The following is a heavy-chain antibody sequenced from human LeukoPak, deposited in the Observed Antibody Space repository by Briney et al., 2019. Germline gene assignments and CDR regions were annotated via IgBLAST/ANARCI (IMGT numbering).Heavy chain of an antibody. D-gene: IGHD6-25*01. J-gene: IGHJ4*02. Sequence: GGSLRLSCAASGFTFSTYWMHWVRQAPGKGLVWVSGIRSDGSSTIYADSVKGRFTISRDNARNTLYLQVNSLRAEDTAVYYRARDSSGWGFDYWGQGSLVAVSS. CDR1: GFTFSTYW. CDR2: IRSDGSST. V-gene: IGHV3-74*01. CDR3: ARDSSGWGFDY.